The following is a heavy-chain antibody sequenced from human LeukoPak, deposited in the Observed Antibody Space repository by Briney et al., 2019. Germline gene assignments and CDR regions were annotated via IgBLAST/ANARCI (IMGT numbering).Heavy chain of an antibody. D-gene: IGHD1-26*01. CDR2: INQDESET. Sequence: GGPLRLSCAVSGFTFSSYWMTWVRQAPGKGLEWVASINQDESETYYVASVEGRFTISRDNAKNSLYLQMNSLRVEDTAIYYCVRSWLLVAATRPTDYWGQGTPVTVSS. CDR1: GFTFSSYW. J-gene: IGHJ4*02. CDR3: VRSWLLVAATRPTDY. V-gene: IGHV3-7*01.